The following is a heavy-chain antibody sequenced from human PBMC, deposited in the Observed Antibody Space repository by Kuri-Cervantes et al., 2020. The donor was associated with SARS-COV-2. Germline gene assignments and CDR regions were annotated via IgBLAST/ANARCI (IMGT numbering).Heavy chain of an antibody. D-gene: IGHD6-19*01. CDR3: ARIYSSGWYLGNGVDY. Sequence: GESLKISCAASGFTFSSYAMHWVRQAPGKGLEWVAVISYDGSNKYYADSVKGRSTISRDNSKNTLYLQMNSLRAEDTAVYYCARIYSSGWYLGNGVDYWGQGTLVTVSS. CDR2: ISYDGSNK. V-gene: IGHV3-30*04. J-gene: IGHJ4*02. CDR1: GFTFSSYA.